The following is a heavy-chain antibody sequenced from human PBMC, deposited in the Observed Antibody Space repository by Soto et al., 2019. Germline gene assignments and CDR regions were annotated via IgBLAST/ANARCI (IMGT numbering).Heavy chain of an antibody. CDR1: GGSISGYY. V-gene: IGHV4-59*01. D-gene: IGHD3-10*01. Sequence: SETLSLTCTVSGGSISGYYWSWIRQPPGKGLEWIGSVSDTGSTNSIPSLKSRVALSVDTSKNQFSLRLTSVTAADTAVYYCARSDPISMIRGLPNWIFDVWGQGALVTVSS. CDR3: ARSDPISMIRGLPNWIFDV. J-gene: IGHJ4*02. CDR2: VSDTGST.